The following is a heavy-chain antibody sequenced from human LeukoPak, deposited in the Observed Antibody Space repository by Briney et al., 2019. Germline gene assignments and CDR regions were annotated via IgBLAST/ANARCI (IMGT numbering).Heavy chain of an antibody. CDR3: ARSATHRLTWTDRSQWLPLDY. CDR2: ISGYNGNT. J-gene: IGHJ4*02. CDR1: SYSFTSHG. D-gene: IGHD5-18*01. V-gene: IGHV1-18*01. Sequence: ASVKVSCKTSSYSFTSHGISWVRQAPGQGLEWMGWISGYNGNTNYAQKFQGRVTMTTDTSTNTAYMELRSLRSDDTAVYYCARSATHRLTWTDRSQWLPLDYWGQGTLVTVSS.